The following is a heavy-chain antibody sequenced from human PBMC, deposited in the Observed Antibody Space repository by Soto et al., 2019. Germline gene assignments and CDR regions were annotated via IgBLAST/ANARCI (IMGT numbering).Heavy chain of an antibody. Sequence: QLQLQESGSGLVKPSQTLSLTCAVSGGSISSGGYSWSWIRQPPGKGREWIGYMYHSGSTYYNPSLKRRVTISVDRSEKQFSLKLSSVTAADTAVYYCARGMTTVTTLDYWGQGTLVTVSP. D-gene: IGHD4-4*01. CDR2: MYHSGST. J-gene: IGHJ4*02. V-gene: IGHV4-30-2*01. CDR1: GGSISSGGYS. CDR3: ARGMTTVTTLDY.